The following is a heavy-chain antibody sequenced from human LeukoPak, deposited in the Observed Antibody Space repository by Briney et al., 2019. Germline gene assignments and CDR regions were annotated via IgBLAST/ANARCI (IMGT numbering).Heavy chain of an antibody. D-gene: IGHD3-22*01. V-gene: IGHV3-23*01. J-gene: IGHJ4*02. CDR2: ISGSGGST. CDR3: AKRPKIYYDSSGLFDY. Sequence: PGGSLRLSCTGSGFTFGDYAMSWIRQAPGKGLEWVSAISGSGGSTYYADSVKGRFTISRDNSKNTLYLQMNSLRAEDTAVYYCAKRPKIYYDSSGLFDYWGQGTLVTVSS. CDR1: GFTFGDYA.